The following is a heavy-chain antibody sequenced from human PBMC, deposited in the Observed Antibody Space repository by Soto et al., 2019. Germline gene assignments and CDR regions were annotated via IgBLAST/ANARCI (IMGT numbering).Heavy chain of an antibody. D-gene: IGHD6-13*01. CDR1: GFTFSSYG. V-gene: IGHV3-33*01. CDR2: IWYDGSNK. Sequence: PGGSLRLSCAASGFTFSSYGMHWVRQAPGKGLEWVAVIWYDGSNKYYADSVKGRFTISRDNSKNTLYLQMNSLRAEDTAVYYCARGGQQLHGMDVWGQGTTVTSP. CDR3: ARGGQQLHGMDV. J-gene: IGHJ6*02.